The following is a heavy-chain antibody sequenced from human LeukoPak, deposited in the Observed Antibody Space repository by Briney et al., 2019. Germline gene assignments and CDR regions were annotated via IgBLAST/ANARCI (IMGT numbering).Heavy chain of an antibody. J-gene: IGHJ6*02. V-gene: IGHV3-23*01. D-gene: IGHD3-10*01. CDR1: GFPLISYA. CDR2: ISGSGGST. CDR3: ANSGWFGESDTYYYGMDV. Sequence: AGSLRLSSAASGFPLISYAMSWVRQAPGKVLAWVSAISGSGGSTYYADSVKGRFTISRDNSKNTLYLQMNSLRAEDTAVYYCANSGWFGESDTYYYGMDVWGQGTTVTVSS.